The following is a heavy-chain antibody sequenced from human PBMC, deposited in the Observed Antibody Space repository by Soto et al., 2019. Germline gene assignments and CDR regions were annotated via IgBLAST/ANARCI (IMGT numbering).Heavy chain of an antibody. V-gene: IGHV1-69*13. Sequence: SVKVSCKASGGAFSDYAFSWVRQAPGQGLEWLGGIMPIFRAPDYAQKLQGRVTITADEFTRTAYMEMNSLRSEDTAVYYCASWLKGPDIGNYYYGMDVWGQGTTVTVSS. CDR3: ASWLKGPDIGNYYYGMDV. D-gene: IGHD2-15*01. CDR2: IMPIFRAP. CDR1: GGAFSDYA. J-gene: IGHJ6*02.